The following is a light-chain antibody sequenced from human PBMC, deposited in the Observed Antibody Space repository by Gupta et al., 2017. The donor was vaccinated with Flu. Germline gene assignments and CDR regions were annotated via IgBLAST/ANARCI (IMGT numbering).Light chain of an antibody. Sequence: PSPPSASVADRVTITCRSSESNSALIALDQQQPGTAPELMIYKSDILEGGAATRVSGSGCGTESNFTVSSRQPDDVATDHCQHYQSDQFTFGQGTKVEMK. V-gene: IGKV1-5*03. CDR3: QHYQSDQFT. J-gene: IGKJ2*01. CDR2: KSD. CDR1: ESNSAL.